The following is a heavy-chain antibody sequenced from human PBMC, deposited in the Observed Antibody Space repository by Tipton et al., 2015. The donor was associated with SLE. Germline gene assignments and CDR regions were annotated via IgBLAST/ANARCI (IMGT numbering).Heavy chain of an antibody. J-gene: IGHJ4*02. CDR3: ARTDYYGLVTY. D-gene: IGHD3-10*01. V-gene: IGHV4-31*03. Sequence: TLSLTCTVSGGSISSGGYYWSWIRQHPGKGLEWIGYISYSGSTYYNPSLKSRVTISVDTSKNQFSLKLSSVTAADTALYFCARTDYYGLVTYWGQGALVIVSS. CDR1: GGSISSGGYY. CDR2: ISYSGST.